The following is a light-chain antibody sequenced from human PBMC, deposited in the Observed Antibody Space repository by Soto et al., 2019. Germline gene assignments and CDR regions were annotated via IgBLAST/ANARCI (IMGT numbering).Light chain of an antibody. V-gene: IGKV1-39*01. CDR3: QQSDTMPLT. CDR2: AAS. J-gene: IGKJ5*01. Sequence: DIQMTQSPSSLSASVGDRVTITCRASQNINGYLNWYQQRPGKAPKLLIYAASSLQSGVPSRFSGSGSGTDFTLTISSLQPEDFATYFCQQSDTMPLTFGQGTRLDIK. CDR1: QNINGY.